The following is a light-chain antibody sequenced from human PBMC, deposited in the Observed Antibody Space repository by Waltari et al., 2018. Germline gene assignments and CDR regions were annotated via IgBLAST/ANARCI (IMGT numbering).Light chain of an antibody. CDR3: QQYYSAVT. CDR2: WAS. J-gene: IGKJ4*01. V-gene: IGKV4-1*01. Sequence: DIVMTQSPDSLAVSLGARATIHCKSSQNILHTSNNLTYLAWYQHKPGQPPKLLIYWASIRQFGVPARFSGGGSGTDFTLTIASLQAEDVAIYYCQQYYSAVTFGGGTKVEIK. CDR1: QNILHTSNNLTY.